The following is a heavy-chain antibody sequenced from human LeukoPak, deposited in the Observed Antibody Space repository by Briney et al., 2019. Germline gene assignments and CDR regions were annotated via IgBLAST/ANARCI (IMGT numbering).Heavy chain of an antibody. V-gene: IGHV1-18*01. CDR1: GYTFTSYG. D-gene: IGHD2-21*01. CDR2: ISAYNGNT. J-gene: IGHJ4*02. Sequence: ASVKVSCKASGYTFTSYGISWVRQAPGHGLEWMGWISAYNGNTNYAQKLQGRVTMTTDTSTSTAYMELRSLRSDDTAVYYCARGTYCGGDCYQPPHYFDYWGQGTLVTVSS. CDR3: ARGTYCGGDCYQPPHYFDY.